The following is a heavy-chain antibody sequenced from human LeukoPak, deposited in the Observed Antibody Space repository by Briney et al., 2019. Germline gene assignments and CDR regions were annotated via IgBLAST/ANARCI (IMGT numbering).Heavy chain of an antibody. V-gene: IGHV3-23*01. J-gene: IGHJ4*02. CDR2: ISGSGGST. Sequence: GGSLRLSCAASGFTFSSYAMSWVRQAPGKGLEGVSAISGSGGSTYYADSVKGRFTISRDNSKNTLYLQMNSLRAEDTAVYYCARKSTAARLDDYWGQGTLVTVSS. D-gene: IGHD6-13*01. CDR3: ARKSTAARLDDY. CDR1: GFTFSSYA.